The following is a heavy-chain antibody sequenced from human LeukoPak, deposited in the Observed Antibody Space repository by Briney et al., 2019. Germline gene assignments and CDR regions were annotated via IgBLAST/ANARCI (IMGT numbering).Heavy chain of an antibody. J-gene: IGHJ6*03. D-gene: IGHD3-10*01. V-gene: IGHV4-31*03. CDR1: GDSISSGGYY. CDR3: ASPQYASGRYHMDV. Sequence: SETLSLTCTVSGDSISSGGYYWSWIRQHPGKGLEWIGYIYYSGRTYYNPSLKSRVTISVDTSKNQFSLRLSSVSAADTAVYFCASPQYASGRYHMDVWGKGTTVTVSS. CDR2: IYYSGRT.